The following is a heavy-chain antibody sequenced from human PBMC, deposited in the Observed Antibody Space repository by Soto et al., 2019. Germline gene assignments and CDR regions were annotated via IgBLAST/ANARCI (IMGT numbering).Heavy chain of an antibody. V-gene: IGHV4-59*08. D-gene: IGHD3-9*01. CDR3: ARQTRDWDPLPFDY. Sequence: SETLSLTCTVSGGSISSYYWSWIRQPPGKGLEWIGYIYYSGSTNYNPSLKSRVTISVDTSKNQFSLKLSSVTAADTAVYYCARQTRDWDPLPFDYWGQGTLVTVSS. J-gene: IGHJ4*02. CDR2: IYYSGST. CDR1: GGSISSYY.